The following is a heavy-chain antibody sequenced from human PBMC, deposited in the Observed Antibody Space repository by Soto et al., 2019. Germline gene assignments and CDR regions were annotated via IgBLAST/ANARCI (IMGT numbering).Heavy chain of an antibody. CDR1: GFTVSDYY. CDR3: ARHRNDAFDI. CDR2: ITSSTSYT. J-gene: IGHJ3*02. V-gene: IGHV3-11*05. Sequence: QVQLVESGGGLVKPGGSLRLSCAASGFTVSDYYMSWIRQAPGKGLEWVSHITSSTSYTNYADSVKGRFTISRDNAKNSLFLQMNSLRAEDTAVYYCARHRNDAFDIWGQGTMVTVSS.